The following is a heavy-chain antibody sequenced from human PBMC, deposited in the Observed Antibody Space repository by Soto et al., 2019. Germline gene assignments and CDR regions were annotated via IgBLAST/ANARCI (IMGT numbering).Heavy chain of an antibody. J-gene: IGHJ4*02. Sequence: QVQLVESGGGVVQPGRSLRLSCAASGFTFSSYGMHWVRQAPGKGLELVAVIWYDGSNKYYADSVKGRFTISRDNSKNTLYLQMNSLRAEDTAVYYCARVSSGWYGLYDYWGQGTLITVSS. CDR3: ARVSSGWYGLYDY. CDR2: IWYDGSNK. CDR1: GFTFSSYG. D-gene: IGHD6-19*01. V-gene: IGHV3-33*01.